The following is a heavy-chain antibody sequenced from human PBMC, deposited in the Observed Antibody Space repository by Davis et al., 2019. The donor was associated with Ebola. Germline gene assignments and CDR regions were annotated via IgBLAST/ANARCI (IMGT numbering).Heavy chain of an antibody. J-gene: IGHJ3*02. CDR2: IYSGGTI. V-gene: IGHV3-53*01. CDR1: GFTVSSNY. Sequence: PGGSLRLSCAASGFTVSSNYMSWVRQAPGKGLEWVSVIYSGGTIYYADSVKGRFTISRDNAKNSLYLQMNSLRAEDTAVYYCARDTATLTYYDFWSGSNSGVDAFDIWGQGTMVTVSS. D-gene: IGHD3-3*01. CDR3: ARDTATLTYYDFWSGSNSGVDAFDI.